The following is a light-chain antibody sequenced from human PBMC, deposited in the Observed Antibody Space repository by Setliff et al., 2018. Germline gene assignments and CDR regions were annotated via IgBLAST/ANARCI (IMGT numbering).Light chain of an antibody. CDR2: RNN. J-gene: IGLJ1*01. V-gene: IGLV1-47*01. CDR3: ATWDDSLSAYV. Sequence: SVTISCSGSTSNIGKNFVYWYQQVPGTVPKLLIYRNNQRPSGVSDRFSGSKSGTSASLAISGLRSEDGADYYRATWDDSLSAYVFGTGTKVTVL. CDR1: TSNIGKNF.